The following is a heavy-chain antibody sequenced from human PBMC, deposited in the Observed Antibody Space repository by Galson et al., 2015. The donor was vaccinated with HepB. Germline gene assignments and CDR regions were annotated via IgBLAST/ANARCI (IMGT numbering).Heavy chain of an antibody. D-gene: IGHD3-22*01. J-gene: IGHJ3*02. CDR1: GFTFSEHF. V-gene: IGHV3-72*01. CDR3: VREGTYYYDSSGYRGALDI. CDR2: SRRRGNSYIT. Sequence: SLRLSCAASGFTFSEHFMDWVRQASGKGLDWVGRSRRRGNSYITEYDASVKGRFTISRDDSKNSLYLLMNSLKTEDTAVYYCVREGTYYYDSSGYRGALDIWGQGTVVTVSS.